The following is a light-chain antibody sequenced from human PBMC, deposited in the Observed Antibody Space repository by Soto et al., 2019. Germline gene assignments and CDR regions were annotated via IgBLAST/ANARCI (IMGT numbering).Light chain of an antibody. CDR3: QQRRNWPLT. V-gene: IGKV3-11*01. J-gene: IGKJ4*01. CDR2: HAS. CDR1: QRGGSF. Sequence: EVVLTQSPATMSFSPGERATLSCRASQRGGSFLACYHQKPGHPPRLLIYHASNMATGFPARFSGSGSGNDFTLTIRSLEPEDFARYYCQQRRNWPLTFGGGTKVEIK.